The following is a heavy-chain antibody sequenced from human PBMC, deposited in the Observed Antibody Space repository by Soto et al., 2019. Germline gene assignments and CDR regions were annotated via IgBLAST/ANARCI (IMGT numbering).Heavy chain of an antibody. CDR3: TRDWDSSSWYNWFDP. Sequence: PGGSLRLSCTASGFTFGDYAMSWVRQAPGKGLEWVGFIRSKAYGGTTEYAASVKGRFTISRDDSKSIAYLQMNSLKTEDTAVYYCTRDWDSSSWYNWFDPWGQGTMVTVSS. CDR2: IRSKAYGGTT. J-gene: IGHJ5*02. D-gene: IGHD6-13*01. V-gene: IGHV3-49*04. CDR1: GFTFGDYA.